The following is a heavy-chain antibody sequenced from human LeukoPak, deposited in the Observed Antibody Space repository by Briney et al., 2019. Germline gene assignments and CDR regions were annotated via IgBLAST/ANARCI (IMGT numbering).Heavy chain of an antibody. CDR1: GSTFSSYA. CDR2: ISGSGGST. Sequence: GGSLRLSCAASGSTFSSYAMSWVRQAPGNGLEWVSAISGSGGSTYYADSVKGRFTISRDNSKNTLYLQMNSLRAEDTAVYYCAKGRTAAGTNPYFQHWGQGTLVTVSS. D-gene: IGHD6-13*01. CDR3: AKGRTAAGTNPYFQH. V-gene: IGHV3-23*01. J-gene: IGHJ1*01.